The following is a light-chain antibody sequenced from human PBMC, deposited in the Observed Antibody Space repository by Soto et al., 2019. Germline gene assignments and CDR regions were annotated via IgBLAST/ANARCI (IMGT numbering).Light chain of an antibody. CDR2: GAS. CDR1: QDVYSSY. V-gene: IGKV3-20*01. CDR3: QQFGSSAWT. Sequence: EIVLTQSPGTLSLSPGERATLSCRASQDVYSSYLAWYQQKPGQAPRLLIFGASSRATGIPDRFSGSGSGTDFTLTISRLEPDDFAVYYCQQFGSSAWTFGQGTKV. J-gene: IGKJ1*01.